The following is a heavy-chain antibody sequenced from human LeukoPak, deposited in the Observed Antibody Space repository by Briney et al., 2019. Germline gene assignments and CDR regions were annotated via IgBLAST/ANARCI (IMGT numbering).Heavy chain of an antibody. Sequence: SVKVSCKASGGTFTSYGISWVRQAPGQGLEWMGRIIPIFGIANYAQKFQGRVTITADKSTSTAYMRISSLRSEYTAVYYCARDMSGDGDNRVFDYWGQGTLVTVSS. CDR3: ARDMSGDGDNRVFDY. V-gene: IGHV1-69*04. CDR1: GGTFTSYG. J-gene: IGHJ4*02. CDR2: IIPIFGIA. D-gene: IGHD5-24*01.